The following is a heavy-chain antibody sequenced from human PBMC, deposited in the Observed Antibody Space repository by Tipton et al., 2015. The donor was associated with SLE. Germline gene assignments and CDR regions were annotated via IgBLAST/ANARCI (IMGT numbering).Heavy chain of an antibody. J-gene: IGHJ4*02. CDR2: VHYSGEN. CDR1: GDSISSSTYF. CDR3: AKNKAVPEN. V-gene: IGHV4-39*07. Sequence: TLSLTCTVSGDSISSSTYFWVWIRQPPGKGLEWIGTVHYSGENYYNPSLKSRVTTSVDTSKSQFSLKLTSLTAADTAIYYCAKNKAVPENWGQGTLVTVSS. D-gene: IGHD6-19*01.